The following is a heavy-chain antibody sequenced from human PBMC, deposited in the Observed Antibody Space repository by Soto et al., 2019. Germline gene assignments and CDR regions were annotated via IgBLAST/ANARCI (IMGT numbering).Heavy chain of an antibody. J-gene: IGHJ5*02. Sequence: ASVKVSCKVSGYTLTELSMHWVRQATGQGLEWMGWMNPNSGNTGYAQKFQGRVTMTRDTSTSTVYMELSSLRSEDTAVYYCAREIVLVPDAIGKGFDPWRQGTLGTVSS. CDR3: AREIVLVPDAIGKGFDP. CDR2: MNPNSGNT. D-gene: IGHD2-2*01. V-gene: IGHV1-8*01. CDR1: GYTLTELS.